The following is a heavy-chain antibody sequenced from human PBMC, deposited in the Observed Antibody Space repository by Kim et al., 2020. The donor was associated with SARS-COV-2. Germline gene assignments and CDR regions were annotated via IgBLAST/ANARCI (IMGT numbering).Heavy chain of an antibody. CDR3: ARDMEGNYGMDV. CDR2: IYYSGST. D-gene: IGHD1-1*01. V-gene: IGHV4-59*01. Sequence: SETLSLTCTVSGGSISRYYWSWIRQPPGKGLEWIGYIYYSGSTNYNPSLKSRVTISVDTSKNQFCLKLSSVTAADTAVYYCARDMEGNYGMDVWGQGTTVTVSS. J-gene: IGHJ6*02. CDR1: GGSISRYY.